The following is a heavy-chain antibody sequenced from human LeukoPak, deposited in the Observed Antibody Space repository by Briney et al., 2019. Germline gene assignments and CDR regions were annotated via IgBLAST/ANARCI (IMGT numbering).Heavy chain of an antibody. J-gene: IGHJ4*02. V-gene: IGHV3-48*03. CDR1: RFTFSSYE. D-gene: IGHD6-19*01. CDR3: ARGAVVFDY. Sequence: GASLRLSCAASRFTFSSYEVNWVRQAPGKGLEWLSFISSSGDTIYYADSVRGRFTISRDNAKNSLYLQMTSLRAEDTAVYFCARGAVVFDYWGQGTLVTVSS. CDR2: ISSSGDTI.